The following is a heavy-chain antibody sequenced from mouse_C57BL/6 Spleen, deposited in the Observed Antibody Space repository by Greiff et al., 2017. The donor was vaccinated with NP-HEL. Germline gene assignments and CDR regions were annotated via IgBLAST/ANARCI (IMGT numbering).Heavy chain of an antibody. CDR3: ARSSTGGFAY. J-gene: IGHJ3*01. CDR2: ISDGGSYT. V-gene: IGHV5-4*01. CDR1: GFTFSSYA. Sequence: EVQVVESGGGLVKPGGSLKLSCAASGFTFSSYAMSWVRQTPEKRLEWVATISDGGSYTYYPDNVKGRFTISRDNAKNNLYLQMSHLKSEDTAMYDCARSSTGGFAYWGQGTLVTVSA. D-gene: IGHD4-1*02.